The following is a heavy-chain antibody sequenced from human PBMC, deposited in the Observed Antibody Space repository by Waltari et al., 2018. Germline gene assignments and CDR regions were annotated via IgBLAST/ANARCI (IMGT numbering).Heavy chain of an antibody. CDR2: FYHSGST. V-gene: IGHV4-38-2*01. CDR3: ARASIVGASSPFDY. CDR1: GYSISSGYY. D-gene: IGHD1-26*01. J-gene: IGHJ4*02. Sequence: QVQLQESGPGLVKPSETLSLTCAVSGYSISSGYYWGWIRQPPGKGLEWIGRFYHSGSTYYNPSLKSRVTISVDTSKNQFSRKLSSVTAADTAVYYCARASIVGASSPFDYWGQGTLVTVSS.